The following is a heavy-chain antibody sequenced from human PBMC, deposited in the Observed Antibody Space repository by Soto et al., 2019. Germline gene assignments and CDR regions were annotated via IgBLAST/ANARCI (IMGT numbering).Heavy chain of an antibody. J-gene: IGHJ5*02. CDR3: AYARGTDWFDP. D-gene: IGHD2-2*01. CDR1: GGSISSYC. CDR2: IYYSGST. Sequence: TSETLSLTCTVSGGSISSYCWSWIRQPPGKGLEWIGYIYYSGSTNYNPSLKSRVTISVDTSKNQFSLKLSSVTAADTAVYYCAYARGTDWFDPWGQGTLVTVSS. V-gene: IGHV4-59*08.